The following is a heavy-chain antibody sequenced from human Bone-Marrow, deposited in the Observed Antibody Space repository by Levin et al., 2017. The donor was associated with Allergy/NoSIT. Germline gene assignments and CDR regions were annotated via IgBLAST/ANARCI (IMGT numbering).Heavy chain of an antibody. J-gene: IGHJ5*02. CDR1: GYTFTSYD. V-gene: IGHV1-8*01. D-gene: IGHD6-13*01. CDR2: MNPNSGNT. CDR3: ARVTPGIAAAADNWFDP. Sequence: ASVKVSCKASGYTFTSYDINWVRQATGQGLEWMGWMNPNSGNTGYAQKFQGRVTMTRNTSISTAYMELSSLRSEDTAVYYCARVTPGIAAAADNWFDPWGQGTLVTVSS.